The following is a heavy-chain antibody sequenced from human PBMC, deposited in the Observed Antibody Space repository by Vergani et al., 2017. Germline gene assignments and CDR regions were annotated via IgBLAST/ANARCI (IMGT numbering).Heavy chain of an antibody. CDR2: IYHSGGA. CDR1: GGSITSRSYH. Sequence: QLHLQESGPGLVKPSETLSLTCTVPGGSITSRSYHWGWIRQPPGKGLDWIGNIYHSGGAYYNPSLKRRVTISVDTSKNQFSLEVTSVTAADTSIYFCARTECFILRYFHWALWGQGTLVTVSS. V-gene: IGHV4-39*01. D-gene: IGHD3-9*01. CDR3: ARTECFILRYFHWAL. J-gene: IGHJ1*01.